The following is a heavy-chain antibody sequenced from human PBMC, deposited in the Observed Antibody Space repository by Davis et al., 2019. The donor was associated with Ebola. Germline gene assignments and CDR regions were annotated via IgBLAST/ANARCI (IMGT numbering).Heavy chain of an antibody. Sequence: MPSETLSLTCTVSGYSISSGYYWGWIRQPPGKGLEWIGSIYHSGSTYYNPSLKSRVTISVDTSKNQFSLKLSSVTAADTAVYYCARLPYDYVWGSYRYDAFDIWGQGTMVTVSS. D-gene: IGHD3-16*02. CDR2: IYHSGST. J-gene: IGHJ3*02. CDR1: GYSISSGYY. CDR3: ARLPYDYVWGSYRYDAFDI. V-gene: IGHV4-38-2*02.